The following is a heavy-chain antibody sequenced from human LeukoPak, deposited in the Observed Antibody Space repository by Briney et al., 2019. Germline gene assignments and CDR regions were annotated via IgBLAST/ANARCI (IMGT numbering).Heavy chain of an antibody. Sequence: GASVKVSCKASGYTFTSYGISWLRQAPGQGLEWMGWISAYNGNTNYAQKLQGRVTMTTDTSTSTAYMELRSLRSDDTAVYYCARRGMRAAAGSANDYWGQGTLVTVSS. J-gene: IGHJ4*02. D-gene: IGHD6-13*01. CDR1: GYTFTSYG. CDR2: ISAYNGNT. V-gene: IGHV1-18*01. CDR3: ARRGMRAAAGSANDY.